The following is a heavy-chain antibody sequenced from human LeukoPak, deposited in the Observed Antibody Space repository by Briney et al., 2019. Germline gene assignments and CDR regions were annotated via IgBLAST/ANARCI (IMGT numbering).Heavy chain of an antibody. D-gene: IGHD3-22*01. V-gene: IGHV4-34*01. CDR1: GGSFSNYY. J-gene: IGHJ6*02. CDR2: INHSGSI. Sequence: SSETLSLTCAVYGGSFSNYYWSWIRQSPGKGLDWIGEINHSGSINYNPSLKSRFTISVDTSKNQFSLKLSSVTAADTAVYYCARGMGYFDSSGYYHDYGMDVWGQGTTVTVSS. CDR3: ARGMGYFDSSGYYHDYGMDV.